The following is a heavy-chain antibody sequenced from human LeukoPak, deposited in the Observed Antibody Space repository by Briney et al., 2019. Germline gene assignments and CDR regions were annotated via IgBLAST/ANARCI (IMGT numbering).Heavy chain of an antibody. CDR3: ARKYSSGWPN. CDR1: GYSFTTYW. Sequence: GESLKISCQGSGYSFTTYWIGWVRQMPGKGLEWMGIIYPGDADTRYSTSFQGQVTISADKSINAAYLQWNSLKASDTAMYYCARKYSSGWPNWGQGTLVTVSS. CDR2: IYPGDADT. J-gene: IGHJ4*02. V-gene: IGHV5-51*01. D-gene: IGHD6-19*01.